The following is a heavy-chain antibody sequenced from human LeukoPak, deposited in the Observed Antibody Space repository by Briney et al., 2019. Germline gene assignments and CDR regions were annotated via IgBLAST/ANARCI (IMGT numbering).Heavy chain of an antibody. CDR2: ISYDGSNK. Sequence: PGRSLRLSCAASGFPFSSYGMHWVRQAPGKGLEWVAVISYDGSNKYYADSVKGRFTISRDNSKNTLYLQMNSLRAEDTAVYYCALTYRGYSYGPIDYWGQGTLVTVSS. CDR3: ALTYRGYSYGPIDY. J-gene: IGHJ4*02. CDR1: GFPFSSYG. D-gene: IGHD5-18*01. V-gene: IGHV3-30*03.